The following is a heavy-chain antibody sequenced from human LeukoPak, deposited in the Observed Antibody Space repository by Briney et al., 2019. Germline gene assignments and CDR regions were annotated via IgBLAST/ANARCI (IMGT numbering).Heavy chain of an antibody. V-gene: IGHV4-59*01. CDR3: ARVRGGSYYVGDAFDI. Sequence: PSETLSLTCTVSGGSISSYYWSWIRQPPGKGLEWIGYIYYSGSTNYNPSLKSRVTISVDTSKNQFSLKLSSVTAADTAVYYCARVRGGSYYVGDAFDIWGQGTMVTVSS. CDR1: GGSISSYY. J-gene: IGHJ3*02. CDR2: IYYSGST. D-gene: IGHD1-26*01.